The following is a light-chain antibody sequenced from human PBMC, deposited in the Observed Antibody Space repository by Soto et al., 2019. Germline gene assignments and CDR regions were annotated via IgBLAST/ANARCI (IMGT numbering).Light chain of an antibody. CDR2: DAS. CDR3: QQYNSYPWT. J-gene: IGKJ1*01. V-gene: IGKV1-5*01. Sequence: GDRVTITCRASPGISSWLAWYQQKPGKAPKLLIYDASSLASGVPSRFSGSGSGTEFTLTISSLQPDDFATYYCQQYNSYPWTFGQGTKVEIK. CDR1: PGISSW.